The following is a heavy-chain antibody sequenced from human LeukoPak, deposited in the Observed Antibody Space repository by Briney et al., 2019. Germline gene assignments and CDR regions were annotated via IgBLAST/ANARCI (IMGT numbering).Heavy chain of an antibody. D-gene: IGHD6-19*01. J-gene: IGHJ3*02. CDR2: IYHSGST. Sequence: SETLSLTCTVSGYSISSGYYWGWIRQPPGKGLEWIGSIYHSGSTYYNPSLKSRVTISVDTSKNQFSLKLSSVTAADTAVYYCARAKSSGWPLDAFDIWGQGTMVTVSS. V-gene: IGHV4-38-2*02. CDR1: GYSISSGYY. CDR3: ARAKSSGWPLDAFDI.